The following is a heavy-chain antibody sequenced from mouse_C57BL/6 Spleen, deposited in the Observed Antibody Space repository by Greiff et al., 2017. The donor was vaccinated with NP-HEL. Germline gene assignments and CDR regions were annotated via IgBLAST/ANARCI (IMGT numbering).Heavy chain of an antibody. Sequence: VKLQESGPELVKPGASVKISCKASGYAFSSSWMNWVKQRPGKGLEWIGRIYPGDGDTNYNGKFKGKATLTADKSSSTAYMQLSSLTSEDSAVYFCAREEGYYGSGAMDYWGQGTSVTVSS. V-gene: IGHV1-82*01. J-gene: IGHJ4*01. CDR2: IYPGDGDT. CDR3: AREEGYYGSGAMDY. D-gene: IGHD1-1*01. CDR1: GYAFSSSW.